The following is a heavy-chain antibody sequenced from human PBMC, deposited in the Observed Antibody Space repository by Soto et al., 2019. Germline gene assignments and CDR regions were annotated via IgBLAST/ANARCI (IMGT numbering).Heavy chain of an antibody. CDR1: GGSISGYY. CDR2: MYNTGST. CDR3: ARGTHYGDYLDDY. J-gene: IGHJ4*02. Sequence: PSETLSLTCTVSGGSISGYYWSWIRQPPGKGLEWIGYMYNTGSTVYNPSFKSRVTISVDTSKNQFSLKLNSVTAADTAVYYCARGTHYGDYLDDYWGQGTLVTVSS. D-gene: IGHD4-17*01. V-gene: IGHV4-59*01.